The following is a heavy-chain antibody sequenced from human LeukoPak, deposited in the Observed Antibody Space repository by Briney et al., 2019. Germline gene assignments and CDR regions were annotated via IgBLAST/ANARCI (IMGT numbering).Heavy chain of an antibody. V-gene: IGHV1-69*13. Sequence: ASVKVSCKASGSTFSSYAISWVRLAPGQGLEWMGGIIPIFGTANYAQKFQGRVTITADESTSTAYMELSSLRSEDTAVYYCARGIEFSYYYYYGMDVWGQGTTVTVSS. J-gene: IGHJ6*02. CDR3: ARGIEFSYYYYYGMDV. CDR2: IIPIFGTA. CDR1: GSTFSSYA. D-gene: IGHD3-10*01.